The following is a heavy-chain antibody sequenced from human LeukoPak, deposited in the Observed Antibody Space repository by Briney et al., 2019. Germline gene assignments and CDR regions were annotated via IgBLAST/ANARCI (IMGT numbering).Heavy chain of an antibody. CDR3: AKYLRYCNGTTCAEASGIVI. V-gene: IGHV3-30*18. CDR2: ISYDGSDK. Sequence: PGGSLRLSCAVSGFTFSSYGMHWVRQAPGKGLEWVAAISYDGSDKYYADSVKGRFTISKDNSKNTLSLQMNSLRAEDTAVFFCAKYLRYCNGTTCAEASGIVIWGQGTTVTVSS. CDR1: GFTFSSYG. J-gene: IGHJ6*02. D-gene: IGHD2-2*01.